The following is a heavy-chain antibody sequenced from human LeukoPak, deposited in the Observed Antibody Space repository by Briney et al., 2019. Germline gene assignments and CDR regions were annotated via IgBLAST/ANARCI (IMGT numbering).Heavy chain of an antibody. CDR3: AKWRHYDILTGPG. CDR2: ISDSGGST. V-gene: IGHV3-23*01. D-gene: IGHD3-9*01. CDR1: GFTFSSYA. Sequence: GGSLRLSCVASGFTFSSYAMSWVRQAPGKGLEWVSAISDSGGSTYYADSVKGRFTISRDNSKNTLYLQMNSLRAEDTAVYYCAKWRHYDILTGPGWGQGTLVTVSS. J-gene: IGHJ4*02.